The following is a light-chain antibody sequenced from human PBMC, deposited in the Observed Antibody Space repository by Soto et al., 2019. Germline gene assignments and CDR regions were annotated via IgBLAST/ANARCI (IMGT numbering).Light chain of an antibody. V-gene: IGKV1-5*01. CDR3: QQFYSYPMT. CDR2: DAS. J-gene: IGKJ1*01. CDR1: QSINVW. Sequence: DIQMTQSPSTLSAFVGDRVNITCRASQSINVWVAWYQQKPGRAPKVLIYDASTLETGVPARFSGSGSGTDFTLTISSLRPDDSATYYCQQFYSYPMTFGQGTKVEIK.